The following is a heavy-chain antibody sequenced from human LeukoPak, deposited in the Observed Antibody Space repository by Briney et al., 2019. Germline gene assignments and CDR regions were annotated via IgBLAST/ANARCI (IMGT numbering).Heavy chain of an antibody. CDR1: GGSISSRHHY. CDR3: ARLDNSGYYTIDY. J-gene: IGHJ4*02. CDR2: VYYRGST. Sequence: SETLSLTCTVSGGSISSRHHYWGWIRQPPGKGLQWIGNVYYRGSTYYNPSLKRRVTISVDTSKNQFSLNLSSVTAADTAVYYCARLDNSGYYTIDYWGQGTLVTISS. V-gene: IGHV4-39*01. D-gene: IGHD3-22*01.